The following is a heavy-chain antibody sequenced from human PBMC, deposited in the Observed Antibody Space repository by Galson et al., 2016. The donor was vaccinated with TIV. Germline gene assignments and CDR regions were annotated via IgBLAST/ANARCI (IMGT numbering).Heavy chain of an antibody. CDR2: INTKGDYS. V-gene: IGHV1-46*01. CDR1: GNTFTNYY. D-gene: IGHD3-10*01. J-gene: IGHJ4*02. CDR3: ATERPGAEVDGWGD. Sequence: SVKVSCKAYGNTFTNYYMNWIRQAPGQGLEWMGIINTKGDYSTYAQKFQGRVTMTRDTSTSTVSMELRNLRSEDTAVYYCATERPGAEVDGWGDWGQGTLVIVPS.